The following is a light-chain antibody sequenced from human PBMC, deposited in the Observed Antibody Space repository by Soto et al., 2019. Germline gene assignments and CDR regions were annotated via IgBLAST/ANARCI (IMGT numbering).Light chain of an antibody. J-gene: IGKJ5*01. Sequence: EILLTQYPTTLSLSPGERDTLSCRASQSVSSYLAWYQQKPGQAPRLLIYGASTRATGTSARFSGSGSGTEFTLTISSLQSEDFAVYYCQQYNNWPPITFGQGTRLEI. CDR2: GAS. CDR3: QQYNNWPPIT. V-gene: IGKV3-15*01. CDR1: QSVSSY.